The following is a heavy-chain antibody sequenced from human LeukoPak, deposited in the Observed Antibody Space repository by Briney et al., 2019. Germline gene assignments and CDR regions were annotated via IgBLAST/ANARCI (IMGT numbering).Heavy chain of an antibody. J-gene: IGHJ4*02. CDR1: GASFSGYY. D-gene: IGHD6-13*01. Sequence: SETLSLTCAVYGASFSGYYWSWIRQPPGKGLEWIGEINHTGSTNYNPSLKSRVTISVDTSKNQFSLKLSSVTAADTAVYYCARGPRDSSSWYLNYWGQGTLVAVSS. CDR2: INHTGST. CDR3: ARGPRDSSSWYLNY. V-gene: IGHV4-34*01.